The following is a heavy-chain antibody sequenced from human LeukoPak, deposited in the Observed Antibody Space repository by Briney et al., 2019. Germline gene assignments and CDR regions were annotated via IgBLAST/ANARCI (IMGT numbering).Heavy chain of an antibody. CDR3: ARRVHSSSWSSYFDY. Sequence: SETLSLTCTVSGGSISSYYWSWIRQPPGKGLEWIGYIYYSGSTNYNPSLKSRVTISVDTSKNQFSLKLSSVTATDTAVYYCARRVHSSSWSSYFDYWGQETLVTVSS. CDR1: GGSISSYY. CDR2: IYYSGST. V-gene: IGHV4-59*01. J-gene: IGHJ4*02. D-gene: IGHD6-13*01.